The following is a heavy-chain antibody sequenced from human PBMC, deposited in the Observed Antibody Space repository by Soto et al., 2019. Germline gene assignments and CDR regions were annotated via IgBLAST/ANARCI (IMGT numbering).Heavy chain of an antibody. J-gene: IGHJ4*02. V-gene: IGHV1-46*03. CDR2: INPSGGST. CDR3: ASLYIYSFDY. D-gene: IGHD5-18*01. CDR1: GYTFPSYY. Sequence: ALVKASCKASGYTFPSYYMHWVRQAPGQGLEWMGIINPSGGSTSYAQKFQGRVTMTRDTSTSTVYMELSSLRSEDTAVYYCASLYIYSFDYWGQGTLVTVSS.